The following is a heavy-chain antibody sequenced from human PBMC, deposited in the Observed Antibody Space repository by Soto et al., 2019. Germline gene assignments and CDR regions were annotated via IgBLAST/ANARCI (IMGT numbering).Heavy chain of an antibody. D-gene: IGHD1-26*01. CDR1: GFTFSSYG. CDR3: ARGNKWVYRSRLFDL. Sequence: QVQLVESGGGVVQPGRSLRLSCAASGFTFSSYGMHWVRQAPGKGLEWVAVIWYDGSNKYYADSVKGRFTISRDNSKNTLYLQMNSLRAEDTAVYYCARGNKWVYRSRLFDLWGRGTLVTVSS. J-gene: IGHJ2*01. V-gene: IGHV3-33*01. CDR2: IWYDGSNK.